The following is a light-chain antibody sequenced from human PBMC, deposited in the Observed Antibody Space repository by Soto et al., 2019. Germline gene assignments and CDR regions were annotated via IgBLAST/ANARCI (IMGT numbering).Light chain of an antibody. CDR1: SGHRSNT. CDR2: VNSDGSH. J-gene: IGLJ2*01. Sequence: QPVLTQSPSASASLGASVKLTCTLSSGHRSNTIAWHQHQPEKGPRFLMKVNSDGSHNKGDGIPDRFSGSSSGAERHLTISSLQSDDEADYYCQTWGQVFGGGTQLTVL. CDR3: QTWGQV. V-gene: IGLV4-69*01.